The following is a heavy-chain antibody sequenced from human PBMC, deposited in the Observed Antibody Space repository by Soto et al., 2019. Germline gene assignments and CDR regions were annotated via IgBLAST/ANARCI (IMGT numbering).Heavy chain of an antibody. CDR2: ISGSGGST. D-gene: IGHD3-22*01. V-gene: IGHV3-23*01. Sequence: LRLSCAASGFTFSSYAMSWVRQAPGKGLEWVSAISGSGGSTYYADSVKGRFTISRDNSKNTLYLQMNSLRAEDTAVYYCAKVRYYDSSGYDYWGQGTLVTVSS. CDR3: AKVRYYDSSGYDY. CDR1: GFTFSSYA. J-gene: IGHJ4*02.